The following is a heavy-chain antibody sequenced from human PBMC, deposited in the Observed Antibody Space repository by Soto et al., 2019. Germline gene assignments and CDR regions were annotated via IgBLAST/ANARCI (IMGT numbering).Heavy chain of an antibody. CDR3: ARRGGKYQQSHFDY. Sequence: SETLSLTCAVSGGSISSGGYSWSWIRQPPGKGLEWIGYIYHSGSTYYNPSLKSRVTISVDTSKNQFSLKLSSVTAADTAVYYCARRGGKYQQSHFDYWGQGTLVPVAS. CDR1: GGSISSGGYS. V-gene: IGHV4-30-2*01. D-gene: IGHD2-2*01. J-gene: IGHJ4*02. CDR2: IYHSGST.